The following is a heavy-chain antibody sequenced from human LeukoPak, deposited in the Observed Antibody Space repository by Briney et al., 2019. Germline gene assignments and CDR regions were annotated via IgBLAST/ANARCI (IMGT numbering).Heavy chain of an antibody. CDR1: GFTFDDYG. V-gene: IGHV3-74*01. J-gene: IGHJ3*02. CDR2: INTDGSST. CDR3: AREWEVYCGGDCYSDAFDI. Sequence: GGSLRLSCAASGFTFDDYGMSWVRQAPGKGLVWVSRINTDGSSTSYADSVKGRFTISRDNAKNTLYLQMNSLRAEDTAVYYCAREWEVYCGGDCYSDAFDIWGQGTMVTVSS. D-gene: IGHD2-21*01.